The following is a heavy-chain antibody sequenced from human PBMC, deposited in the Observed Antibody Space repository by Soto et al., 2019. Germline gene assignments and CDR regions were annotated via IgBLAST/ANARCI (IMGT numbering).Heavy chain of an antibody. J-gene: IGHJ4*02. V-gene: IGHV2-5*02. D-gene: IGHD5-12*01. CDR3: ALKGDGYRGFKY. CDR2: IYWDDDK. Sequence: QITLKESGPTLVKPTQTLTLTCTLSGFSLSTSGVGVGWIRQPPGKALEWLALIYWDDDKRYSPFLKSRLTITDDTSKNQVALTLTKMDPVDTATYYCALKGDGYRGFKYWGQGTLVTVSS. CDR1: GFSLSTSGVG.